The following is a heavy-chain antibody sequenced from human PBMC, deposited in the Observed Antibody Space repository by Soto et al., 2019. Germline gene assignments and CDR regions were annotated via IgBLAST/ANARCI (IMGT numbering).Heavy chain of an antibody. CDR1: GFTFSNAW. J-gene: IGHJ4*02. D-gene: IGHD6-13*01. V-gene: IGHV3-15*01. Sequence: ASGFTFSNAWMSWVRQAPGKGLEWVGCIKSKPDGGTTDYAAPVKGRFTISRDDSKHMLYLQMNSLKTEDTAVYYCITDPGSPAYGGQGTLVTVSS. CDR2: IKSKPDGGTT. CDR3: ITDPGSPAY.